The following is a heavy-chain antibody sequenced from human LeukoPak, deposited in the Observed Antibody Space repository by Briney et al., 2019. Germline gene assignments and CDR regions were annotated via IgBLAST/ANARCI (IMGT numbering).Heavy chain of an antibody. D-gene: IGHD3-10*01. Sequence: GRSLRLSCAASGFAFDDYAMHWVRQAPGKGLEWVSGINWNGGSTDYATSVMGRFTISRDNAKNSLFPQMNSLRPEDTALYYCAKDLARLLYNSGSYYKAYDYGMDVWGQGTTVTVS. J-gene: IGHJ6*02. V-gene: IGHV3-9*01. CDR2: INWNGGST. CDR1: GFAFDDYA. CDR3: AKDLARLLYNSGSYYKAYDYGMDV.